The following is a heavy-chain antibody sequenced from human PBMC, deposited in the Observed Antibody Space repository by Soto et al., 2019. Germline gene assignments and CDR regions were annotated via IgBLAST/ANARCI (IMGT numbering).Heavy chain of an antibody. CDR1: GFTFSNYG. Sequence: GSLRLSCAASGFTFSNYGMHWVRQAPGKGLEWVAVISYDGSNQFYTDSVKGRFTISKDDSKSTLYLQMNSLRGDDTAVYYCARDKSNRSASWWGNWGLGNMVT. V-gene: IGHV3-30*03. CDR2: ISYDGSNQ. D-gene: IGHD6-13*01. CDR3: ARDKSNRSASWWGN. J-gene: IGHJ1*01.